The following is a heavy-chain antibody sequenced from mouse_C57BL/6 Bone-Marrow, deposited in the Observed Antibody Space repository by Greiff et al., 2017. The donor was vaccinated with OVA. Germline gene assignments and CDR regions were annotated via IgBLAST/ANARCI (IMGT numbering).Heavy chain of an antibody. CDR2: IYPSDSET. Sequence: QVHVKQPGAELVRPGSSVKLSCKASGYTFTSYWMDWVKQRPGQGLEWIGNIYPSDSETHYNQKFKDKATLTVDKSSSTAYMQLSSLTSEDSAVYYCARYYYGSSYYAMDYWGQGTSVTVSA. CDR1: GYTFTSYW. V-gene: IGHV1-61*01. CDR3: ARYYYGSSYYAMDY. D-gene: IGHD1-1*01. J-gene: IGHJ4*01.